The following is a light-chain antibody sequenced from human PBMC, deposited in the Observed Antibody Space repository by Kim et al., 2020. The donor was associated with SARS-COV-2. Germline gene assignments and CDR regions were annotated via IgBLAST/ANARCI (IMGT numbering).Light chain of an antibody. J-gene: IGKJ1*01. Sequence: DIQMTQSPSTLSESVGDRVTITCRASQSIITWLAWYQQKPGKAPNLLIYKASNLESGVPSRFSGSGSGTDFTLTISSLQPDDFATYYCQQYHRYSTFGQGTKVDIK. V-gene: IGKV1-5*03. CDR3: QQYHRYST. CDR2: KAS. CDR1: QSIITW.